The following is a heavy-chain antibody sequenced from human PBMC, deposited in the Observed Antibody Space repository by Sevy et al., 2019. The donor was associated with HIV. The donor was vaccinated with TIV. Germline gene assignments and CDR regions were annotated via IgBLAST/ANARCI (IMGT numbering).Heavy chain of an antibody. D-gene: IGHD6-6*01. CDR1: GFTFSSYA. CDR3: AREGGEIAARPDQLPFDY. Sequence: GGSLRLSCAASGFTFSSYAMHWVRQAPGKGLEWVAVISYDGSNKYYADSVKGRFTISRDNSKNTLYLQMNSLRAEVTAVYYCAREGGEIAARPDQLPFDYWGQGTLVTVSS. J-gene: IGHJ4*02. CDR2: ISYDGSNK. V-gene: IGHV3-30-3*01.